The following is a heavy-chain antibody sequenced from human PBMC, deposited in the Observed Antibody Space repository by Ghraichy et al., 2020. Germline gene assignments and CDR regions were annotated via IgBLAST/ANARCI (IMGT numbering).Heavy chain of an antibody. CDR2: IKRDGSST. V-gene: IGHV3-74*01. Sequence: GGSLRLSCEASGFTLNNYWMHWVRQAPGKGLVWVSLIKRDGSSTTYADSVKGRFTISRDNAKNTLYLQMNGLRADDTAVYYCAREYCSGGRCFFGTGGSHFDYWGQGTLVTVSS. CDR1: GFTLNNYW. J-gene: IGHJ4*02. CDR3: AREYCSGGRCFFGTGGSHFDY. D-gene: IGHD2-15*01.